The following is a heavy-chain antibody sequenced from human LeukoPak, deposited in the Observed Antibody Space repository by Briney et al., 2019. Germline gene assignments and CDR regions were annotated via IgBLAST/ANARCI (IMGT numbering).Heavy chain of an antibody. CDR3: ARGVESLAANTLAY. Sequence: GGSLRLSCAASGFTVITNDMTWVRQAPGKGLEWVSVLYSDGNTKYADSVQGRFTISRDNSKDTLYLEMNSLSPDDTAVYYCARGVESLAANTLAYWGQGTLVTVSS. CDR2: LYSDGNT. D-gene: IGHD3-16*01. J-gene: IGHJ4*02. V-gene: IGHV3-53*01. CDR1: GFTVITND.